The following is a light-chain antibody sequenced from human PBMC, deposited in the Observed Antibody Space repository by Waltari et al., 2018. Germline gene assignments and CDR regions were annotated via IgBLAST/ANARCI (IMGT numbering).Light chain of an antibody. CDR3: KQNENWPYT. Sequence: DVVLTQSPLSLPVTLGQSASISCTSSHSLVYTAQFALLNWYQQRPGQAPRRLIYKVSNRATGVPDRFSGSGSGTDFTLKISRVEAEDAATYYCKQNENWPYTFGQGTKLEI. J-gene: IGKJ2*01. CDR2: KVS. CDR1: HSLVYTAQFAL. V-gene: IGKV2-30*01.